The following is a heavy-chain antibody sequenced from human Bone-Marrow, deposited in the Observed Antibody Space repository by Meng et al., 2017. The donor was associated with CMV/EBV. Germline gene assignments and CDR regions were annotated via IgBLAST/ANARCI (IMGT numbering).Heavy chain of an antibody. CDR2: ISSSGSTI. D-gene: IGHD2-2*01. Sequence: GGSLRLSCAASGFTFSSYEMNWVRQAPGKGLEWVSYISSSGSTIYYADSVKGRFTSSRDNAKNSLYLQMNSLRAEDTAVYYCARDDREYCSSTSCYYSYYGMDVWGQGTTVTVSS. CDR1: GFTFSSYE. V-gene: IGHV3-48*03. J-gene: IGHJ6*02. CDR3: ARDDREYCSSTSCYYSYYGMDV.